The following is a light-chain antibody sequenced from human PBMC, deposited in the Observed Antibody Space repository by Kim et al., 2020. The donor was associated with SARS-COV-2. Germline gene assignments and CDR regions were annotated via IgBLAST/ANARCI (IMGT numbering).Light chain of an antibody. CDR3: QEYFSTNT. J-gene: IGKJ2*01. V-gene: IGKV4-1*01. CDR1: RSISNKRNY. Sequence: SLGERATINCKTSRSISNKRNYLAWYQQKPGQPLKLLISWASIRESGVPDRFSGSGSGTDFTLTISSLQAEDVAVYYCQEYFSTNTFGRGTKLEI. CDR2: WAS.